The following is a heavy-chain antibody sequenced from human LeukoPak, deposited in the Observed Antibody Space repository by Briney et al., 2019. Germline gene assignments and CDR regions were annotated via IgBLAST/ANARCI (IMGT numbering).Heavy chain of an antibody. V-gene: IGHV3-23*01. CDR3: ALPYYYDSSGQGDFDY. CDR2: ISGSGGST. J-gene: IGHJ4*02. CDR1: GFTFSSYA. D-gene: IGHD3-22*01. Sequence: GGSLRLPCAASGFTFSSYAMSWVRQAPGKGMEWVSAISGSGGSTYYADSVKGRFTISRDNSKNTLYLQMNSLRAEDTAVYYCALPYYYDSSGQGDFDYWGQGTLVTVSS.